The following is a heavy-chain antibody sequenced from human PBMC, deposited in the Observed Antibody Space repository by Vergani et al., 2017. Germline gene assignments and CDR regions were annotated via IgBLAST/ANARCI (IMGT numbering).Heavy chain of an antibody. D-gene: IGHD6-6*01. CDR2: IYYSGST. J-gene: IGHJ4*02. Sequence: QLQLQESGPGLVKPSETLSLTCTVSGGSISSSSYYWGWIRQPPGKGLEWIGSIYYSGSTYYNPSLKSRVTISVDTSKNRFSLKLSSVTAADTAVYYCARDSLAAARLLCLGGCVGRVVDWWGQGTLVTVSS. CDR3: ARDSLAAARLLCLGGCVGRVVDW. V-gene: IGHV4-39*07. CDR1: GGSISSSSYY.